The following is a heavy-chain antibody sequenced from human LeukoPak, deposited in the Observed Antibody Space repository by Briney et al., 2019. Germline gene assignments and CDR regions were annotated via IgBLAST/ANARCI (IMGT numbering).Heavy chain of an antibody. V-gene: IGHV1-18*01. Sequence: GASVKVSCKASGYTFTIDGISWVRQAPGQGLEWMGWISPYSGDTNYAQNLQGRVTMTTDTSTSTAYMELRSLRSDDTAVYYCARAGLTTDSSVNYWGQGSLVTVSS. CDR2: ISPYSGDT. D-gene: IGHD3-22*01. CDR3: ARAGLTTDSSVNY. CDR1: GYTFTIDG. J-gene: IGHJ4*02.